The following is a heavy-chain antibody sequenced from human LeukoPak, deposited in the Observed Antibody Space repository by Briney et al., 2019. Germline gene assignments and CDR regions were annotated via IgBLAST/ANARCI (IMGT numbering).Heavy chain of an antibody. D-gene: IGHD3-9*01. CDR1: GFTVSSNY. CDR2: ISYDGSTK. J-gene: IGHJ4*02. V-gene: IGHV3-30-3*01. CDR3: ARDLPTLVSLLDY. Sequence: SGGSLRLSCAASGFTVSSNYMSWVRQAPGKGLEWVALISYDGSTKYYADSVKGRFTISRDNSKNTLYLQMNSLRAEDTAVYYCARDLPTLVSLLDYWGQGTLVTVSS.